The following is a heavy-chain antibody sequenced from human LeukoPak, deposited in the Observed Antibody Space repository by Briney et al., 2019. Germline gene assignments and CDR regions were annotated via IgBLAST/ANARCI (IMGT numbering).Heavy chain of an antibody. D-gene: IGHD2-2*02. V-gene: IGHV1-46*01. J-gene: IGHJ6*02. CDR3: ARDGSTRYCSSTSCYKHYYYGMDV. CDR2: INPSGGST. CDR1: GYTFTSYY. Sequence: GASVKVSCKASGYTFTSYYMHWVRQAPGQGLEWMGIINPSGGSTSYAQKFQGRVTMTRDTSTSTDYMELSSLRSEDTAVYYCARDGSTRYCSSTSCYKHYYYGMDVWGQGTTVTVSS.